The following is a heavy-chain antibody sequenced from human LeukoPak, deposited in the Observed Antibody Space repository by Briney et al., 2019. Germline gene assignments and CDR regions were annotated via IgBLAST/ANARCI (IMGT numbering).Heavy chain of an antibody. J-gene: IGHJ4*02. CDR1: GYSISSGYY. V-gene: IGHV4-38-2*02. CDR2: IYHSGST. D-gene: IGHD2-15*01. Sequence: PSETLSLTCTVSGYSISSGYYWGWIRQPPGKGLEWIGSIYHSGSTYYNPSLKSRVTISVDTSKNQFSLKLSSVTAADTAVYYCAREEHCSGGSCRDYWGQGTLVTVSS. CDR3: AREEHCSGGSCRDY.